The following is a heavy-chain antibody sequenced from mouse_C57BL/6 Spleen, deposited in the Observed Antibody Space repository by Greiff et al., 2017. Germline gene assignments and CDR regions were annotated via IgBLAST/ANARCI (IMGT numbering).Heavy chain of an antibody. V-gene: IGHV1-20*01. CDR2: INPYNGDT. J-gene: IGHJ4*01. Sequence: EVQLQQSGPELVKPGDSVKISCKASGYSFTGYFMNWVMQSHGKSLEWIGRINPYNGDTFFNQKFKGKATLTVDKSSSTAHMELRSLTSEDSAVXYSARGEDYDGFYAMEYSGEGTSDTASS. CDR1: GYSFTGYF. D-gene: IGHD2-4*01. CDR3: ARGEDYDGFYAMEY.